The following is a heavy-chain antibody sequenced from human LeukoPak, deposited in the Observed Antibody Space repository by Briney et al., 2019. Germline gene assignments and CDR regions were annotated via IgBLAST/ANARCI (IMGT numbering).Heavy chain of an antibody. J-gene: IGHJ5*02. CDR3: ARGRILMVRGVTQRTGWFDP. CDR1: GGSFSGYY. Sequence: PSETLSLTCAVYGGSFSGYYWSWIRQPPGKGLEWIGEINHRGSTNYNPSLKSRVTISVDTSKNQFSLKLSSVTAADTAVYYCARGRILMVRGVTQRTGWFDPWGQGTLVTVSS. CDR2: INHRGST. V-gene: IGHV4-34*01. D-gene: IGHD3-10*01.